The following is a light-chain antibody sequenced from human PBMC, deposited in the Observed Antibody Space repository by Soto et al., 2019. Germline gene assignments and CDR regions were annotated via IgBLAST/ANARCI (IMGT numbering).Light chain of an antibody. Sequence: ETLMTQSPATLSVSPGERATLSCRASQSVNNNLAWYQQKPGQATRLLIYGASSRANGISDRFSGSGSGTDFTLTISSLEPEDFAVYYCQQRSNWHPITFGQGTRLEIK. V-gene: IGKV3D-11*02. J-gene: IGKJ5*01. CDR3: QQRSNWHPIT. CDR2: GAS. CDR1: QSVNNN.